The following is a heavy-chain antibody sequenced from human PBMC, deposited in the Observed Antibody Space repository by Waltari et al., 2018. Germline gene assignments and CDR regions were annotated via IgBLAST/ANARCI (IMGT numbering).Heavy chain of an antibody. CDR2: VDPEDGET. CDR3: ATGRIAAAGTPSYYFDY. J-gene: IGHJ4*02. D-gene: IGHD6-13*01. Sequence: EVQLVQSGAEVKKPGATVKISCKVSGYTFTDYYMHWVQQAPGKGLEWMGLVDPEDGETIYAEKFQGRVTITADTSTDTAYMELSSLRSEDTAVYYCATGRIAAAGTPSYYFDYWGQGTLVTVSS. V-gene: IGHV1-69-2*01. CDR1: GYTFTDYY.